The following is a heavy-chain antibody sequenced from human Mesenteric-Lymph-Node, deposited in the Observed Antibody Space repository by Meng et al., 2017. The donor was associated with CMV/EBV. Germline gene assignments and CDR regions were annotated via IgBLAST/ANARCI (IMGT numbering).Heavy chain of an antibody. D-gene: IGHD2-2*01. Sequence: GESLKISCAASGFTFSSYSMNWVRQAPGKGLEWVSYISSSSTIYYADSVKGRFTISRDNAKNSLYLQMNSLRAEDTAVYYCARDLGAYCSSTSCYFYGMDVWGQGTTVTVSS. CDR2: ISSSSTI. CDR3: ARDLGAYCSSTSCYFYGMDV. J-gene: IGHJ6*02. V-gene: IGHV3-48*04. CDR1: GFTFSSYS.